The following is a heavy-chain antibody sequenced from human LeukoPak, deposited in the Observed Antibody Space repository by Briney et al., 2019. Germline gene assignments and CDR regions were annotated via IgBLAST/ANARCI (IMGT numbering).Heavy chain of an antibody. CDR1: GFTFSSYA. Sequence: PGGSLRLSCAASGFTFSSYAMHWVRQAPGKGLEWVAVISCDGSNKYYADSVKGRFTISRDNSKNTLYLQMNSLRAEDTAVYYCARGYEATMVRGVIITPHDYWGQGTLVTVSS. CDR3: ARGYEATMVRGVIITPHDY. D-gene: IGHD3-10*01. V-gene: IGHV3-30-3*01. CDR2: ISCDGSNK. J-gene: IGHJ4*02.